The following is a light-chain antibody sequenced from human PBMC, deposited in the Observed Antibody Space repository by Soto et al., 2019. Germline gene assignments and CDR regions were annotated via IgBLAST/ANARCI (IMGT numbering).Light chain of an antibody. Sequence: QSALAQSASVSGSPGQSITISCTGTDSDIGSYNYVSWYQQPPGKAPKLIIYEVTNRPSGVSDRFSGSKSANTASLTISGLQADDEADYYCSSYTSGSMLFGGGTKLTVL. CDR3: SSYTSGSML. CDR2: EVT. J-gene: IGLJ3*02. CDR1: DSDIGSYNY. V-gene: IGLV2-14*03.